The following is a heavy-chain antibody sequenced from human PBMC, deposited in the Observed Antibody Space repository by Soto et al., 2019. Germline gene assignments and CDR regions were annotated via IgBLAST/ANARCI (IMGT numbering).Heavy chain of an antibody. Sequence: PSETLSLTCTVSGASISSYYWSWIRQPPGKGLECLGYISYSGSTNYNPSLKSRVTMSIDTSKNQFSLKLSSVTAADTAVYYCAREWEYGGTFFDYWGQGTLVTVSS. CDR1: GASISSYY. CDR2: ISYSGST. J-gene: IGHJ4*02. CDR3: AREWEYGGTFFDY. V-gene: IGHV4-59*12. D-gene: IGHD2-15*01.